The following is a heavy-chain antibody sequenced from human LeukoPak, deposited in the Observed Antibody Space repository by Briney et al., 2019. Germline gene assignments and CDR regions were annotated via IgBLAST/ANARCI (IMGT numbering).Heavy chain of an antibody. CDR3: AKDSPPTSEWLPDY. J-gene: IGHJ4*02. V-gene: IGHV3-30*02. CDR1: GFTFRSYG. Sequence: GGSLRLSCVGSGFTFRSYGMHWVRQAPGKGLEWVAFIRHDGSKKFYADSVKGRFTISRDNSQNTLYLQVDSLRVDDTAVYYCAKDSPPTSEWLPDYWGQGTLVTISS. CDR2: IRHDGSKK. D-gene: IGHD5-12*01.